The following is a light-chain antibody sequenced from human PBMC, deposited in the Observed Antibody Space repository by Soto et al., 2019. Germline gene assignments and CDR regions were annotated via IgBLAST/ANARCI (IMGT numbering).Light chain of an antibody. CDR2: KAS. CDR1: QSISSW. V-gene: IGKV1-5*03. J-gene: IGKJ1*01. Sequence: DIQMTQSPSTLSASLGDRVTITCRASQSISSWLAWYQQKPGKAPKLLIYKASSLESGVPSRFSGSGSGTEFTLTISSLQPDDFATYCYQQYNSYSETFGQGTKVELK. CDR3: QQYNSYSET.